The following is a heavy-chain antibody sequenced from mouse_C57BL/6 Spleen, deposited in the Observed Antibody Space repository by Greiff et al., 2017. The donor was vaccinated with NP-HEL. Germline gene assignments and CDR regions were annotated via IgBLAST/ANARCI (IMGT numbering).Heavy chain of an antibody. Sequence: EVQLVESGGGLVQPGGSLKLSCAASGFTFSDYYMYWVRQTPEKRLEWVAYISNGGGSTYYPDTVKGRFTLPRDNANNALYLQMSRLKSEDTAMDYCAANYYGSSYCDYWGQGTTLTVSA. CDR2: ISNGGGST. J-gene: IGHJ2*01. CDR1: GFTFSDYY. V-gene: IGHV5-12*01. CDR3: AANYYGSSYCDY. D-gene: IGHD1-1*01.